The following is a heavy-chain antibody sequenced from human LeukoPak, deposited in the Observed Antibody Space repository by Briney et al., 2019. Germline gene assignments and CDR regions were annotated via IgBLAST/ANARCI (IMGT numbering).Heavy chain of an antibody. J-gene: IGHJ4*02. V-gene: IGHV3-7*02. Sequence: GGSLRLSCAASGFTFSSYSMTWVRQAPGKGLEWVANIKPDGGEKYYVDSLKGRFTISRDNAENSLYLQMNSLRDEDTAVYYCARNGLSSYGSGSYYFDYWGQGTLVTVSS. D-gene: IGHD3-10*01. CDR3: ARNGLSSYGSGSYYFDY. CDR2: IKPDGGEK. CDR1: GFTFSSYS.